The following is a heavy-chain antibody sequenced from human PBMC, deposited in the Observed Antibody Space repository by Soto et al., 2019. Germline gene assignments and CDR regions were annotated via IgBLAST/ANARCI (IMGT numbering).Heavy chain of an antibody. CDR1: GYTFTSYG. CDR2: ISAYNGNT. Sequence: GASVKVSCKASGYTFTSYGISWVRQAPGQGLEWMGWISAYNGNTNYAQKLQGRVTMTTDTSTSTAYMELRSLRSDDTAVYYCARTRHGITRIVVVNWFDPWGQETLVTVSS. CDR3: ARTRHGITRIVVVNWFDP. V-gene: IGHV1-18*01. J-gene: IGHJ5*02. D-gene: IGHD3-22*01.